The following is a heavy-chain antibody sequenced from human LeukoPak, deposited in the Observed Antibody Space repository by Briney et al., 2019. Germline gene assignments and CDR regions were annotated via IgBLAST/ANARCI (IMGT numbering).Heavy chain of an antibody. D-gene: IGHD2-2*01. Sequence: GGSLRLSCAASGFTFSRYWMSWFRQAPGKGLEWVANIKEDGREGYYAGSVKGRFAISRDNAQNSLYLRMNSLRAEDTAVYYCARGDGCSSTCCYHIDYWGQGTLVTVSS. J-gene: IGHJ4*02. V-gene: IGHV3-7*04. CDR3: ARGDGCSSTCCYHIDY. CDR2: IKEDGREG. CDR1: GFTFSRYW.